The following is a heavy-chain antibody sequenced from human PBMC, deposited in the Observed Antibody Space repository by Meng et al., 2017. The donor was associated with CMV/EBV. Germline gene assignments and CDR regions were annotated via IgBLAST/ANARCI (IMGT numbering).Heavy chain of an antibody. D-gene: IGHD2-2*01. CDR3: ARVAARDRYCSSTSCYFCDY. CDR2: INPSGGST. Sequence: ASVKVSCKASGYTFISYYMHWVRQAPGQGLEWMGIINPSGGSTSYAQKFQGRVTMTRDTSTSTVYMELGSLRSEDTAVYYCARVAARDRYCSSTSCYFCDYWGQGTLVTVSS. CDR1: GYTFISYY. J-gene: IGHJ4*02. V-gene: IGHV1-46*01.